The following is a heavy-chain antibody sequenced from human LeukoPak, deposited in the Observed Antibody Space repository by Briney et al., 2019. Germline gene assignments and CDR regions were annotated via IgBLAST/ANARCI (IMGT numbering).Heavy chain of an antibody. Sequence: SETLSLTCTVSGGSISSSSYYWGWIRQPPGKGLEWIGSIYYSGNTYYNPSLKSRVTISVDTSKNQFSLKLSSVTAADTAVYYCASLTNYDILPGYPRDAFDIWAQGQWSPSLQ. D-gene: IGHD3-9*01. CDR1: GGSISSSSYY. J-gene: IGHJ3*02. CDR2: IYYSGNT. CDR3: ASLTNYDILPGYPRDAFDI. V-gene: IGHV4-39*01.